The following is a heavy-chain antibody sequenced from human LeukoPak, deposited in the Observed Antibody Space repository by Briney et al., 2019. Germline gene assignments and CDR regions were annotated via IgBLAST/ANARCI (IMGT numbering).Heavy chain of an antibody. CDR1: GYTFTSYY. J-gene: IGHJ4*02. V-gene: IGHV1-46*01. Sequence: ASVKVSCKASGYTFTSYYMHWVRQAPGQGLEWMGIINPSGGSTSYAQKFQGRVTMTRDTSTSTVYMELSSLRPEDTAVYYCARVAPYGVVRGYSDYWGQGTLVTVSS. CDR3: ARVAPYGVVRGYSDY. CDR2: INPSGGST. D-gene: IGHD4-23*01.